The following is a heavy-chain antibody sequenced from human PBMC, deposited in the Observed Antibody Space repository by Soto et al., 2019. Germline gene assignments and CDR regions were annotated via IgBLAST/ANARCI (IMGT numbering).Heavy chain of an antibody. J-gene: IGHJ1*01. CDR1: GGTFSSYA. D-gene: IGHD3-9*01. CDR3: ARGNYDILTLREYFQH. Sequence: SVKVSCKASGGTFSSYAISWVRQAPGQGLEWMGGIIPIFGTANYAQKFQGRVTITADESTSTAYMELSSLRSEDTAVYYCARGNYDILTLREYFQHWGQGTLVTVSS. V-gene: IGHV1-69*13. CDR2: IIPIFGTA.